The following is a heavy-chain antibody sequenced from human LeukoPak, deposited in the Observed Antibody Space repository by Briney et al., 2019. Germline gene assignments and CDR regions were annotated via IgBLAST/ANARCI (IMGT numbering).Heavy chain of an antibody. CDR2: ISPDGSST. Sequence: GGSLRLSCAASGFTFSSYWMLWVRQTPGQGLVWVSRISPDGSSTSYADSVKGRFTISRDNAKNTLYLQMNSLRAEDTAVYYCAKDMRFDWTPYYFDYWGQGTLVTVSS. CDR3: AKDMRFDWTPYYFDY. CDR1: GFTFSSYW. V-gene: IGHV3-74*01. J-gene: IGHJ4*02. D-gene: IGHD3-9*01.